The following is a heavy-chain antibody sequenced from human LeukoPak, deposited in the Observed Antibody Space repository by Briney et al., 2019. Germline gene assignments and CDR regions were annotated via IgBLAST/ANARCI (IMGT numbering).Heavy chain of an antibody. CDR2: IYYSGST. V-gene: IGHV4-30-4*01. CDR1: GGSISSGDYY. J-gene: IGHJ4*02. D-gene: IGHD5-12*01. Sequence: SQTLSLTCTVSGGSISSGDYYWSWIRQPPGKGLEWIGYIYYSGSTYYNPSLKSRVTISVDTSKNQLSLKLSSVTAADTAVYYCARAHSGYSGYEPGGVDYWGQGTLVTVSS. CDR3: ARAHSGYSGYEPGGVDY.